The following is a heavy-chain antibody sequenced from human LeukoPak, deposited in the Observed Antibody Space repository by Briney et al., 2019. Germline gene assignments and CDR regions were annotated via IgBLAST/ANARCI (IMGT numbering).Heavy chain of an antibody. CDR3: ARGGGYSYGFRYYFDY. CDR2: IWYDGSNK. V-gene: IGHV3-33*01. Sequence: PGGSLRLSCAASGFTFSSYGMHWVRQAPGKGLEGVAVIWYDGSNKYYADSVKGRFTISRDNSKNTLYLQMNSLRAEDTAVYYCARGGGYSYGFRYYFDYWGQGTLVTVSS. D-gene: IGHD5-18*01. J-gene: IGHJ4*02. CDR1: GFTFSSYG.